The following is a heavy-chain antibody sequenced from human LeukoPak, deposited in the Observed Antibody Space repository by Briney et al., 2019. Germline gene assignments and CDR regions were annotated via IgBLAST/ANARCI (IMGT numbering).Heavy chain of an antibody. Sequence: SETLSLTCTVSGFSISSGYYWGWIRQPPGKGLEWIGTIYHSGSPYYNPSLKSRVTISVDTSKNQFSLKLSSVTAADTAVYYCARIPQNYYYYGMDVWGQGTTVTVSS. D-gene: IGHD2-21*01. CDR1: GFSISSGYY. V-gene: IGHV4-38-2*02. J-gene: IGHJ6*02. CDR3: ARIPQNYYYYGMDV. CDR2: IYHSGSP.